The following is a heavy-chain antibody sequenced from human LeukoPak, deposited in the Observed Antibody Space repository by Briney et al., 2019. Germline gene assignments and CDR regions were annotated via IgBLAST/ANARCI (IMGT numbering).Heavy chain of an antibody. Sequence: SQALSLTCTVSGGSISSGSYYWSWIRQPAGKGLEWIGRIYTSGSTNYNPSLKSRVTISVDTSKNQFSLKRSSVTAADTAVYYCARHEDSSGYIDYWGQGTLVTVSS. J-gene: IGHJ4*02. CDR3: ARHEDSSGYIDY. D-gene: IGHD3-22*01. CDR2: IYTSGST. V-gene: IGHV4-61*02. CDR1: GGSISSGSYY.